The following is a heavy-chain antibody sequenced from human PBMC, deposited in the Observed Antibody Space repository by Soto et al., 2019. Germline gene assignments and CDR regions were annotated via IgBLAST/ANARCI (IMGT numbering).Heavy chain of an antibody. CDR2: IGSRTSDI. V-gene: IGHV3-21*01. CDR1: GFTLSRHT. Sequence: GGSLRLSCAASGFTLSRHTMNWVRQAPGKGLEWVSFIGSRTSDIYDADSVKGRFTISRDNAKNSLYLDLTRLRAEDTAVYFCVRDYYDTSGYPNTFDMWGQGTMVTVSS. D-gene: IGHD3-22*01. CDR3: VRDYYDTSGYPNTFDM. J-gene: IGHJ3*02.